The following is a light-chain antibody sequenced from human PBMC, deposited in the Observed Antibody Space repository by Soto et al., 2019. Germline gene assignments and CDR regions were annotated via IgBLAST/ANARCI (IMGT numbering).Light chain of an antibody. CDR2: GTS. CDR3: QQSGSSSWT. J-gene: IGKJ1*01. V-gene: IGKV3-20*01. Sequence: EIVLTQSPGTLSLSPGERATLSCRASQSVSSSYLAWYQQKPGQAPRLLIYGTSSRATAIPDRFSGSGSGTAFTLTVSSLEPEDFAVYYCQQSGSSSWTLGQVTKVEIK. CDR1: QSVSSSY.